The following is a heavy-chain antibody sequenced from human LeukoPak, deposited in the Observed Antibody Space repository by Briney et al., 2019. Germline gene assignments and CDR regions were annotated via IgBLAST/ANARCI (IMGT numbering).Heavy chain of an antibody. CDR3: AGGGDSGGYYYPTFDY. V-gene: IGHV4-59*01. CDR2: IYHTGST. CDR1: GGSISNYY. D-gene: IGHD3-22*01. Sequence: SETLSLTCTVSGGSISNYYWSWIRQPPGKGLEWFGYIYHTGSTNYNPSLKSRVTISVDTSKNQFSLRLSSVTAADTAVYYCAGGGDSGGYYYPTFDYWGQGTLVTVSS. J-gene: IGHJ4*02.